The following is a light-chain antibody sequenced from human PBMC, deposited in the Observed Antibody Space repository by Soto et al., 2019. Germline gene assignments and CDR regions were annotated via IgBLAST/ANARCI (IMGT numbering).Light chain of an antibody. CDR1: SSNIGAEYD. CDR2: GDN. CDR3: CSYAGSRTYV. Sequence: QSVLTQPPSVSGAPGQRVAISCTGSSSNIGAEYDVHWYQQLPGTAPKRLIYGDNNRPSGVPDRFSGSKSGTSASLAITGLQPEDEADYYCCSYAGSRTYVFGTGTKVTVL. J-gene: IGLJ1*01. V-gene: IGLV1-40*01.